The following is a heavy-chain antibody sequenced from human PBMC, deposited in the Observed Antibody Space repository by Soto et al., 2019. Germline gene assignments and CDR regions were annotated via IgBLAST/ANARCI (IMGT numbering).Heavy chain of an antibody. CDR3: ARGDFYDNSGSFADAFDV. V-gene: IGHV3-7*05. CDR2: IKPDGSET. J-gene: IGHJ3*01. D-gene: IGHD3-22*01. Sequence: EVQLVESGGGLVQPGGSLRLSCAVSGFTFNTYWMSWVRQAPEKGLEWVANIKPDGSETFYVDSVKGRFTLSRDNAKNSLHLQMNSLRAEDTAVYYCARGDFYDNSGSFADAFDVWGQGTMVTVSS. CDR1: GFTFNTYW.